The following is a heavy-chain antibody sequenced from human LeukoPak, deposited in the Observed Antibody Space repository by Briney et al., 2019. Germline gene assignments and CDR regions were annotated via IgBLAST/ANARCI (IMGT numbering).Heavy chain of an antibody. V-gene: IGHV1-2*02. Sequence: VASVKVSCKPSGYTFSGHYMHWVRQAPGQGLEWMGCIYPDSGGTNYAQKFQGRVTMTRDTSISTAYMELSRLRSDDTAVYYCARVVGYGDYPFDYWGQGTLVTVSS. J-gene: IGHJ4*02. CDR2: IYPDSGGT. CDR3: ARVVGYGDYPFDY. D-gene: IGHD4-17*01. CDR1: GYTFSGHY.